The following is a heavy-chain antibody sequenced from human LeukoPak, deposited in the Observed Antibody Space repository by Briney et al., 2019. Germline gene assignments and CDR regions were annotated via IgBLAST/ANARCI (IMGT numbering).Heavy chain of an antibody. V-gene: IGHV3-69-1*01. Sequence: PGGSLRLSCTASGFVFSRDNMNWVRQAPGKGLEWVSHISENIYHADSVRGRFTISRDNAKNSLYPQMSNLRAEDTAVYYCVREIGRPKTFYFHSWGRGTLVIVSS. CDR2: ISENI. CDR1: GFVFSRDN. J-gene: IGHJ4*02. CDR3: VREIGRPKTFYFHS.